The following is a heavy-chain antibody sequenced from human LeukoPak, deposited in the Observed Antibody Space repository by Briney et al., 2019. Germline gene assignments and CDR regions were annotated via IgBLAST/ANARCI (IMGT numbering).Heavy chain of an antibody. CDR3: AYSPTGTPLYFDY. D-gene: IGHD1-7*01. CDR1: GGSIGSSSYY. J-gene: IGHJ4*02. Sequence: SETLSLTCAVSGGSIGSSSYYWGWIRQPPGKGLEWIGSIYYSGSTYYNPSLKSRVTISVDTSKNQFSLKLSSVTAADTAVYYCAYSPTGTPLYFDYWGQGTLVTVSS. V-gene: IGHV4-39*07. CDR2: IYYSGST.